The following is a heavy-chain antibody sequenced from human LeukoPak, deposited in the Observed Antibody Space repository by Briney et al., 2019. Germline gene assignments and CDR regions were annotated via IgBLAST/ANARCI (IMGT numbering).Heavy chain of an antibody. J-gene: IGHJ4*02. CDR2: ISSDGSTA. Sequence: GGSLRLSCAASGFTFSSYWMHWARQAPGKGLVWVSRISSDGSTADYADSVKGRFTISRDNAKNTLYLQMNSLRAEDTAVFYCARDDHTSMPDCWGQGTLVTVSS. D-gene: IGHD5-18*01. CDR3: ARDDHTSMPDC. V-gene: IGHV3-74*01. CDR1: GFTFSSYW.